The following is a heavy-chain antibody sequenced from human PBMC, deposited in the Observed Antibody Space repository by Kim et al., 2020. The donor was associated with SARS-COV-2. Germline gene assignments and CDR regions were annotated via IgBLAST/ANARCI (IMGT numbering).Heavy chain of an antibody. D-gene: IGHD3-10*01. CDR3: ARTMVRGVKRRYYYYYGMDV. CDR1: GGSISSGSYY. J-gene: IGHJ6*02. CDR2: IYTSGST. Sequence: SETLSLTCTVSGGSISSGSYYWSWIRQPAGKGLEWIGRIYTSGSTNYNPSLKSRVTISVDTSKNQFSLKLSSVTAAATAVYYCARTMVRGVKRRYYYYYGMDVWGQGTTVTVSS. V-gene: IGHV4-61*02.